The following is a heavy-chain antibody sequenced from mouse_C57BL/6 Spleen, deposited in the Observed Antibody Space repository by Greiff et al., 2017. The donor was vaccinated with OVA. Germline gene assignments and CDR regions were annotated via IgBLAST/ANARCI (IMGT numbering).Heavy chain of an antibody. Sequence: VKLVESGAELVRPGTSVKMSCKASGYTFTNYWIGWAKQRPGHGLEWIGDIYPGGGYTNYNEKFKGKATLTADKSSSTAYMQFSSLTSEDSAIYYCARGVDYARYFDVWGTGTTVTVSS. CDR1: GYTFTNYW. V-gene: IGHV1-63*01. CDR2: IYPGGGYT. CDR3: ARGVDYARYFDV. J-gene: IGHJ1*03. D-gene: IGHD2-13*01.